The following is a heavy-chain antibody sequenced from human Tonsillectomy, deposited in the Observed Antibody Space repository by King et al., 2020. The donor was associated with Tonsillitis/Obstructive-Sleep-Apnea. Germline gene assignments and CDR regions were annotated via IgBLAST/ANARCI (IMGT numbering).Heavy chain of an antibody. CDR1: GYTFTSYG. Sequence: QLVQSGAEVKKPGASVKVSCKASGYTFTSYGISWVRQAPGQGLEWMGWISVYKGNTKYAQKLQGRVTMTTDTSTSTAYMELRSLRSDDTAVYYCARRGSPSSWYVDYYYYHYMDVWGKGTTVTVSS. V-gene: IGHV1-18*01. CDR3: ARRGSPSSWYVDYYYYHYMDV. D-gene: IGHD6-13*01. CDR2: ISVYKGNT. J-gene: IGHJ6*03.